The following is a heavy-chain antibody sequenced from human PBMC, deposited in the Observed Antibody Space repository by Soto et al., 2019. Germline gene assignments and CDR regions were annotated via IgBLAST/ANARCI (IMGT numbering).Heavy chain of an antibody. CDR2: IWSDGSNK. V-gene: IGHV3-33*01. J-gene: IGHJ3*02. CDR3: ARDGQSPAPYAFDM. Sequence: QVQLVESGGGVVQPGMSLSLSCATSGFTFSSHAIHWVRQAPGKGLEWVAQIWSDGSNKYYADSMRGRFTISRDFSNNMAFLQMDSLRAEDTAVYYCARDGQSPAPYAFDMWGQGTLVIVSS. CDR1: GFTFSSHA.